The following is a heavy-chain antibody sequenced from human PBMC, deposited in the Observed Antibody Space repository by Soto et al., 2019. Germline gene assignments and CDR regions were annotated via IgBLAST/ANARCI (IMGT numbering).Heavy chain of an antibody. V-gene: IGHV1-69*13. J-gene: IGHJ6*02. CDR2: IIPIFGTA. Sequence: SVKVSCKASGGTFSSYAISWVRQAPGQGLEWMGGIIPIFGTANYAQKFQGRVTITADESTSTAYMELSSLRSEDTAVCYCASTFNYDILTGIMNYYYYGMDVWGQGTTVTVSS. CDR3: ASTFNYDILTGIMNYYYYGMDV. D-gene: IGHD3-9*01. CDR1: GGTFSSYA.